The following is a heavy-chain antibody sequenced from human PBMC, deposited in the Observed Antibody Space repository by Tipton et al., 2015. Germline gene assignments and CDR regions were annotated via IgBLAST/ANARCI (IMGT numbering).Heavy chain of an antibody. Sequence: TLSLTCTVSRGSVSSGVHYWNWIRQPPGKGLEWIGSFYYTGSTYYNPSLKSRVTISVDKPKNQFSLRLTSVTAADTAVYYCARRKSGGSTAARPGGNGLDVWGRGTTVTVSS. D-gene: IGHD6-6*01. V-gene: IGHV4-39*01. CDR2: FYYTGST. J-gene: IGHJ6*02. CDR3: ARRKSGGSTAARPGGNGLDV. CDR1: RGSVSSGVHY.